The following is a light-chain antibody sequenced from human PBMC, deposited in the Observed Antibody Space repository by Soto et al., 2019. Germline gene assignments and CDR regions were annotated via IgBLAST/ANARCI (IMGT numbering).Light chain of an antibody. Sequence: DIHLTQSPSILSASVVDRVTLTFRASQDVSDFLAWYQHAPGKAPNLLIYGGYTLQSGVPSRFSGSGSGTEFSLTITGLQPEDFATYYCQYLNGVPTITFGQGTRLEIK. CDR2: GGY. V-gene: IGKV1-9*01. CDR1: QDVSDF. J-gene: IGKJ5*01. CDR3: QYLNGVPTIT.